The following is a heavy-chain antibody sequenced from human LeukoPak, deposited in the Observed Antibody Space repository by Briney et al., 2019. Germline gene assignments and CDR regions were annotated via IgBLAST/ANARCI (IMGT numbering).Heavy chain of an antibody. CDR2: IKQDGSEK. D-gene: IGHD2-15*01. Sequence: XLELVANIKQDGSEKYYVDSVKGRFTISRDNAKNSLYLQMNSLRAEDTAVYYCARDGGPLDYWGQGTLATVSS. V-gene: IGHV3-7*01. J-gene: IGHJ4*02. CDR3: ARDGGPLDY.